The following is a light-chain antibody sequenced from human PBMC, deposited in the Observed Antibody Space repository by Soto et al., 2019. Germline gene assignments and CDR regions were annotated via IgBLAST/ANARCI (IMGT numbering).Light chain of an antibody. V-gene: IGKV1-27*01. Sequence: DIQMTQSPSSLSASVGDRVTISCRASQGITYYLAWYQQKPGKVPKLLIYLASTLQSGVPSRFSGSGSGTDFTLTISSLQPEDVATYYCQHYHSAPWTFGQGTKVEIK. CDR1: QGITYY. CDR2: LAS. CDR3: QHYHSAPWT. J-gene: IGKJ1*01.